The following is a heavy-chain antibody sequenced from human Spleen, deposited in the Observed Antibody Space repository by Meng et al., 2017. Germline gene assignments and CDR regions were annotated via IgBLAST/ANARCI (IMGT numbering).Heavy chain of an antibody. CDR2: VYYSGST. Sequence: QLQLQESGPGLVKPSETLSLTCTVSVGSISGSRYYWGWIRQPPGKGLEWIGMVYYSGSTYYNPSLKSRVTISVDTSKNHFSLKLSSVTATETAVYYCAVVIPGGWFDPWGQGTLVTVSS. CDR1: VGSISGSRYY. D-gene: IGHD2-2*01. V-gene: IGHV4-39*02. CDR3: AVVIPGGWFDP. J-gene: IGHJ5*02.